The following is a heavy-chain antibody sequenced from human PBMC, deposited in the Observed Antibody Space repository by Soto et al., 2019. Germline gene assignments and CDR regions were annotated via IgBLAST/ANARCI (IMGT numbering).Heavy chain of an antibody. D-gene: IGHD3-3*01. CDR2: IQYTGSS. CDR3: VRHRGLFWTGFDY. J-gene: IGHJ4*02. CDR1: GGSIRGSTNY. V-gene: IGHV4-39*01. Sequence: QLQLQESGPGLVKPSETLSLTCTVSGGSIRGSTNYWAWIRQSPGKGLEWIASIQYTGSSYYNPSLKSRLTISVDTSKNDFSLQLTSVTAADTALYYCVRHRGLFWTGFDYWGQGTLVTVSS.